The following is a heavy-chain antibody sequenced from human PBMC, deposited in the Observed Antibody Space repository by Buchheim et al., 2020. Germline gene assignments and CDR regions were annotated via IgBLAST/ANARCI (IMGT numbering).Heavy chain of an antibody. CDR1: GYTFTSYD. V-gene: IGHV1-8*01. CDR3: ARGEYSSGWRLYYYYGMDV. CDR2: MNPNSGNT. Sequence: QVQLVQSGAEVKKPGASVKVSCKASGYTFTSYDINWVRQATGQGLEWMGWMNPNSGNTGYAQKFQGRVTMTRNTSISTAYMELSILRSEDTAVYYCARGEYSSGWRLYYYYGMDVWGQGTT. D-gene: IGHD6-19*01. J-gene: IGHJ6*02.